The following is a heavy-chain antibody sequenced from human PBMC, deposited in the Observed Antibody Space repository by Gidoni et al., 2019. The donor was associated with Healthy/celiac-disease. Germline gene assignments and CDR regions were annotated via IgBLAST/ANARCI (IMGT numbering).Heavy chain of an antibody. CDR1: GGNYRRYA. Sequence: QVQLVQSGAEVKKPGSSVKVSCKASGGNYRRYAISWVRQAPGQGLEWIGGIIPIFGTANYAQKVQGRVTITADKSTSTAYMELSSLRSEYTAVYYCAIQGSYSGSYYGGGYFDLWGRGTLVTVSS. CDR2: IIPIFGTA. CDR3: AIQGSYSGSYYGGGYFDL. D-gene: IGHD1-26*01. V-gene: IGHV1-69*06. J-gene: IGHJ2*01.